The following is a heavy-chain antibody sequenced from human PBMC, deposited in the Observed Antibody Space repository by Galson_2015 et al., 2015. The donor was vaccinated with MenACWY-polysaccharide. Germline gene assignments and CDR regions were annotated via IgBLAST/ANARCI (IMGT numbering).Heavy chain of an antibody. CDR1: GYSISSGYY. D-gene: IGHD1-26*01. CDR3: ARVEKYSGSFYILY. CDR2: IFHSGTT. V-gene: IGHV4-38-2*01. J-gene: IGHJ4*02. Sequence: ETLSLTCAVSGYSISSGYYWGWIRQPPGKGLEWIASIFHSGTTYYNPSLKSRVTISVDTSKNQSSLKLSSVTAADTAVYYCARVEKYSGSFYILYWGQGTLVTVSS.